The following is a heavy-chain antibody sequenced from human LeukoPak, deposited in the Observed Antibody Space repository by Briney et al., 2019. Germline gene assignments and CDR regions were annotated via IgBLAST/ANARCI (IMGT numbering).Heavy chain of an antibody. V-gene: IGHV3-30*02. CDR1: GFTFSSYG. Sequence: GGSLRLSCAASGFTFSSYGMHWVRQAPGKGLEWVAFIRYDGTNKYYADSVKGRFTISRDNSKNTLYLQMNSLRAEDTAVYYCAKDYGLIEWCMDVWGKGTTVTISS. J-gene: IGHJ6*03. CDR2: IRYDGTNK. CDR3: AKDYGLIEWCMDV. D-gene: IGHD3-10*01.